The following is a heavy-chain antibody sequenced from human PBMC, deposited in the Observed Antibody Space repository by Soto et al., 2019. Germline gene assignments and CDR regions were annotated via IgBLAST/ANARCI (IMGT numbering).Heavy chain of an antibody. J-gene: IGHJ6*02. D-gene: IGHD4-17*01. V-gene: IGHV6-1*01. CDR2: TNCRSKWYH. Sequence: SETLSLTCAISGDSVSSNNVAWNWIRQSPSRGLEWLGRTNCRSKWYHDYAVSVKSRITINPDTSKNQFSLQLNAVTPEDTAVYYCVRDKTVTRGYGMDVWGQGTTVTVSS. CDR1: GDSVSSNNVA. CDR3: VRDKTVTRGYGMDV.